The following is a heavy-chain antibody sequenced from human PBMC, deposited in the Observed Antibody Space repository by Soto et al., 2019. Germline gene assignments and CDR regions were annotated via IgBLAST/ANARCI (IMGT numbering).Heavy chain of an antibody. V-gene: IGHV4-4*02. CDR2: IYHSGST. CDR1: SGSISSSNW. Sequence: QVQLQESGPGLVKPSGTLSLTCAVSSGSISSSNWWSWVRQPPGKGREWIGEIYHSGSTNYNPSLKSRVTISVDKSKNQFSLKLSSVTTADTAVYYWAREGQSSGWYGSEGYYYYYMDVWGKGTTVTVSS. J-gene: IGHJ6*03. CDR3: AREGQSSGWYGSEGYYYYYMDV. D-gene: IGHD6-19*01.